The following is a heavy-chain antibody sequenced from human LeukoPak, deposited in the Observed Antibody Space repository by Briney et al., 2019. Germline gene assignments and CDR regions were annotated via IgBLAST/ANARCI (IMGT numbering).Heavy chain of an antibody. J-gene: IGHJ4*02. CDR1: GGSISNYF. CDR2: IHDNGDT. CDR3: ARAPNGCGGTCPSDH. D-gene: IGHD2-15*01. Sequence: SETLSLTCTVSGGSISNYFWSWIRQPAGKGLEWIGRIHDNGDTNHNPSLKSRVIMSLDTSRNQVSLKLTSVTAADTAVYYCARAPNGCGGTCPSDHWGPGTLVIVSS. V-gene: IGHV4-4*07.